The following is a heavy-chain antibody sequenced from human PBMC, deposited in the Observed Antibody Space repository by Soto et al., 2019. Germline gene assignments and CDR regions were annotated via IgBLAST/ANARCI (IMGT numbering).Heavy chain of an antibody. J-gene: IGHJ3*02. CDR3: AGGGGVGVAGSAAFDM. CDR2: INPATGAA. D-gene: IGHD3-3*01. CDR1: GYPVTAYY. Sequence: QLHLVQSGAVVKKPGASVTVSCSASGYPVTAYYMHWVRQAPGRGLEWMGGINPATGAAKYTQTFQGRVTMTREPSPRTVFMELSGLTSEDTAGFYFAGGGGVGVAGSAAFDMWGQGTVVTVSS. V-gene: IGHV1-2*02.